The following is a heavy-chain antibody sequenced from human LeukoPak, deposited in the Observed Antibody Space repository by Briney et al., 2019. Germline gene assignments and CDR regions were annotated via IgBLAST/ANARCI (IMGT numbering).Heavy chain of an antibody. CDR2: IIPILGIA. CDR3: ARVRTPLLWFGELLKGPFDP. J-gene: IGHJ5*02. V-gene: IGHV1-69*04. Sequence: SVKVSCKASGGTFSSYAISWVRQAPGQGLEWMGRIIPILGIANYAQKFQGRVTITPDKYTSTAYMELSSLRSEDTAVYYCARVRTPLLWFGELLKGPFDPWGQGTLVTVSS. D-gene: IGHD3-10*01. CDR1: GGTFSSYA.